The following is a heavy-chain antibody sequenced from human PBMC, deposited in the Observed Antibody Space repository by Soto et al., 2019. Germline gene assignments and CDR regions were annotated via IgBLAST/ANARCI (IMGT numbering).Heavy chain of an antibody. Sequence: EVQLVESGGGLVQPGRSLRLSCAASGFTFDDYAMHWVRQAPGKGLEWVSGISWNSGSIGYADSVKGRFTISRDNAKNSLYLQMNSLRAEDTALYFCHTGRAPGSFDYWGQGTLVTVSS. V-gene: IGHV3-9*01. CDR1: GFTFDDYA. D-gene: IGHD5-18*01. J-gene: IGHJ4*02. CDR3: HTGRAPGSFDY. CDR2: ISWNSGSI.